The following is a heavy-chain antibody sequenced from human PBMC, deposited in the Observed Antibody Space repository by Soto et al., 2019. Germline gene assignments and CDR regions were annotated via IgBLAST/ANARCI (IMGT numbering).Heavy chain of an antibody. V-gene: IGHV3-48*02. CDR2: ISSSSSTI. J-gene: IGHJ6*02. CDR3: ARVGVGMDV. Sequence: EVQLVESGGGLVQPGGSLRLSCAASGFTFSSYSMNWVRQAPGKGLEWVSYISSSSSTIYYADSVKGRFTISRDNAKNSLYLPMNSLRDEDTAVYYCARVGVGMDVWGQGTTVTVSS. CDR1: GFTFSSYS. D-gene: IGHD3-16*01.